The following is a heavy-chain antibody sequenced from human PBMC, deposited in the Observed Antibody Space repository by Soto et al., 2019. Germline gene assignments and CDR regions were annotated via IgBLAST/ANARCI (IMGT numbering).Heavy chain of an antibody. Sequence: ASVKVSWKASGYTFTSYGISWVRQAPGQGLEWMGWISAYNGHTEYAQKFQGRVTMTTDTSTTTAFMELRSLRSDDTAVYYCARYPSNSSGYKLYFDFWAQGDLVTVSS. J-gene: IGHJ4*02. CDR3: ARYPSNSSGYKLYFDF. D-gene: IGHD3-22*01. V-gene: IGHV1-18*01. CDR2: ISAYNGHT. CDR1: GYTFTSYG.